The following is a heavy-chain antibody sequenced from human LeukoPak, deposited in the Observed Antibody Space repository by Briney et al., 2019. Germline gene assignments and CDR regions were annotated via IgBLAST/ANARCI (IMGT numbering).Heavy chain of an antibody. J-gene: IGHJ5*01. CDR1: GFTFSIYA. D-gene: IGHD3-22*01. CDR2: TSSGGDYT. CDR3: AKDRPNYYESNGHYYRRDGDS. V-gene: IGHV3-23*01. Sequence: GGSLRLPCAASGFTFSIYAMSWVRQAPGKGLEWVSSTSSGGDYTYYAGSVKGRFTISRDNSKNTLYLQMNSLRAEDTATYYCAKDRPNYYESNGHYYRRDGDSWGQGTLVTVSS.